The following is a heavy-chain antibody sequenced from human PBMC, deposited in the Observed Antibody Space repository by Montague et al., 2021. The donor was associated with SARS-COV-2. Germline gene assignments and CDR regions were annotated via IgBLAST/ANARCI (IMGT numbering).Heavy chain of an antibody. CDR2: ISYSRST. CDR3: ATFRRTQLLSGTLYYGMDV. D-gene: IGHD2-2*01. V-gene: IGHV4-59*01. Sequence: SETLSLTCTVSGGSISNYYWCWFRHPPGRGLLWIGYISYSRSTNYNPSLKSRVTISVDTSKNHFTLMLSSVTTADTAVFYCATFRRTQLLSGTLYYGMDVWGQGTTVTVSS. CDR1: GGSISNYY. J-gene: IGHJ6*02.